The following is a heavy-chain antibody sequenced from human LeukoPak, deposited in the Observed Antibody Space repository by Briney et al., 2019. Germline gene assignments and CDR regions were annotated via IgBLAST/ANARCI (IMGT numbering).Heavy chain of an antibody. CDR2: INPNSGGT. D-gene: IGHD3-22*01. Sequence: GASVKVSCKASGYTFTGYYMHWVRQAPGQGLEWMGWINPNSGGTNYAQKFQGRVTMTTDTSTSTAYMELRSLRSDDTAVYYCARVYGELTYYYDSSGYPHFDYWGQGTLVTVSS. J-gene: IGHJ4*02. CDR1: GYTFTGYY. CDR3: ARVYGELTYYYDSSGYPHFDY. V-gene: IGHV1-2*02.